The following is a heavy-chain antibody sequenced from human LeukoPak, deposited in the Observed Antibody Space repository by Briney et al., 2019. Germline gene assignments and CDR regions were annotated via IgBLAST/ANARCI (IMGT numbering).Heavy chain of an antibody. CDR3: ARRYSSSWSDYFDY. V-gene: IGHV4-59*12. CDR1: GGSISSYY. D-gene: IGHD6-13*01. Sequence: PSETLSLTCTVSGGSISSYYWSWIRQPPGKGLEWIGYIYYSGSTNYNPSLKSRVTISVDTSKNQFSLKLSSVTAADTAVYYCARRYSSSWSDYFDYWGQGTLVTVSS. J-gene: IGHJ4*02. CDR2: IYYSGST.